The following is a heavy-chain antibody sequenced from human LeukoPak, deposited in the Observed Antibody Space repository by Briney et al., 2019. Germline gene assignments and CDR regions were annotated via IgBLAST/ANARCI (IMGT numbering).Heavy chain of an antibody. CDR2: IKQDGTEK. CDR1: GFTFSTYW. CDR3: ARHLTGGYTFDV. J-gene: IGHJ3*01. Sequence: GGSLRLSCVASGFTFSTYWMSWVRQTPGKGLEWMANIKQDGTEKYYVDSVKGRFTISRDNAKNSLYLQMNSLRAEDTAVYYCARHLTGGYTFDVWGQGTLVSVSS. D-gene: IGHD3-10*01. V-gene: IGHV3-7*04.